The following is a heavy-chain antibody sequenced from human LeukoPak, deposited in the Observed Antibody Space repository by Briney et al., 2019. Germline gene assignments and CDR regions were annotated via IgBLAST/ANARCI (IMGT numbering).Heavy chain of an antibody. V-gene: IGHV3-23*01. D-gene: IGHD3-10*01. CDR3: AKVEVTMVRGVILPHFDY. Sequence: GGSLRLSCAASGFTFSSYAMSWVRQAPGKGLEWVSAISGSGGSTYYADSVKGRVTISRDNSKTTLYLQMNSLRAEDTAVYYCAKVEVTMVRGVILPHFDYWGQGTLVTVSS. J-gene: IGHJ4*02. CDR2: ISGSGGST. CDR1: GFTFSSYA.